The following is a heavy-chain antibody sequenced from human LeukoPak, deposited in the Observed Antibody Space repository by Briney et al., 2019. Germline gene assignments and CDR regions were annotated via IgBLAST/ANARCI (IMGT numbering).Heavy chain of an antibody. Sequence: SVKVSCKASGGTFSSYAISWVRQAPGQGLEWMGGIIPIFGTANYAQKFQGRVTITTDESTSTAYMELSSLRSGDTAVYYCATSLPIDYYYMDVWGKGTTVTVSS. D-gene: IGHD2-2*01. J-gene: IGHJ6*03. V-gene: IGHV1-69*05. CDR1: GGTFSSYA. CDR3: ATSLPIDYYYMDV. CDR2: IIPIFGTA.